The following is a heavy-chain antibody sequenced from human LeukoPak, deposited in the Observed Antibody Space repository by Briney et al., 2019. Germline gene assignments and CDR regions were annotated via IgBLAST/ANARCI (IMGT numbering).Heavy chain of an antibody. CDR1: GGSISSSSYY. CDR3: AGAGIAAAGAEYFQH. CDR2: IYYSGST. Sequence: PSETLSLTCTVSGGSISSSSYYWGWIRQPPGKGLEWIGSIYYSGSTYYNPSLKSRVTISVDTSKNQFSLKLSSVTAADTAVYYCAGAGIAAAGAEYFQHWGQGTLVTVSS. J-gene: IGHJ1*01. V-gene: IGHV4-39*07. D-gene: IGHD6-13*01.